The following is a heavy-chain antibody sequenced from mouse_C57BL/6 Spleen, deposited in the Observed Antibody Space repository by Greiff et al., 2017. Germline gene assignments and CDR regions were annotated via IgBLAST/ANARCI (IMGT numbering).Heavy chain of an antibody. CDR2: IDPSDSYT. J-gene: IGHJ2*01. Sequence: VQLQQPGAELVKPGASVKLSCKASGYTFTSYWMQWVKQRPGQGLEWIGEIDPSDSYTNYNQKFKGKATLTVDTSSSTAYMQLSSLTSEDAAVYYCARRTTVVARDFDYGGQGTTLTVSS. CDR3: ARRTTVVARDFDY. D-gene: IGHD1-1*01. V-gene: IGHV1-50*01. CDR1: GYTFTSYW.